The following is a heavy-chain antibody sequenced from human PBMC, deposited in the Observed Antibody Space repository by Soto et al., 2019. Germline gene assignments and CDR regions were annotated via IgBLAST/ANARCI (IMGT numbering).Heavy chain of an antibody. CDR2: IIPIFGTA. J-gene: IGHJ4*02. CDR1: GGTFSSYA. Sequence: SVKVSCKASGGTFSSYAISWVRQAPGQGLEWMGGIIPIFGTANYAQKFQGRVTITADESTSTAYMELSSLRSEDTAVYYCARGDSSSSDFDYWGQGTLVTVSS. V-gene: IGHV1-69*13. CDR3: ARGDSSSSDFDY. D-gene: IGHD6-6*01.